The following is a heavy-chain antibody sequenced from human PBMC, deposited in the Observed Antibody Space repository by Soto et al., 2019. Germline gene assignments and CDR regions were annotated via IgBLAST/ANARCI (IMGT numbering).Heavy chain of an antibody. J-gene: IGHJ6*02. D-gene: IGHD2-2*01. CDR2: IYHSGST. CDR1: AGSISSSYW. CDR3: ARAVCSTTTCYGYYYGMDV. V-gene: IGHV4-4*02. Sequence: PSETLSLTCGVSAGSISSSYWWIWVRQPPGKWLEWIGEIYHSGSTNYNPSLKSRVTISVDKSKNQFSLNLTSVTAADTALYYCARAVCSTTTCYGYYYGMDVWGQGTTVTVSS.